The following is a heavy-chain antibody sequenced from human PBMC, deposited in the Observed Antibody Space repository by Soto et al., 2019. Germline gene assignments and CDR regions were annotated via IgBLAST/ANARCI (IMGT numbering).Heavy chain of an antibody. Sequence: QVQLVQSGAEVKKPGASVKVSCKASGYTFTSYGISWVRQAPGQGLEGMGWISAYNGNTNYAQKLQGRVTMTTDTSTSTAYMELRSLRSDDTAVYYCARDRTTVTTLHWFDPWGQGTLVTVSS. V-gene: IGHV1-18*01. J-gene: IGHJ5*02. CDR2: ISAYNGNT. CDR1: GYTFTSYG. CDR3: ARDRTTVTTLHWFDP. D-gene: IGHD4-17*01.